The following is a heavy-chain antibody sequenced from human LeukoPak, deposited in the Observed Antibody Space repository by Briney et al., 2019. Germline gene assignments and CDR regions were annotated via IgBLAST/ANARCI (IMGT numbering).Heavy chain of an antibody. D-gene: IGHD7-27*01. V-gene: IGHV3-23*01. J-gene: IGHJ3*02. CDR2: VSVSGGST. CDR3: ATEAGEMGADAFDI. CDR1: GFTFSSYA. Sequence: SGGSLRLSCAASGFTFSSYAMTWVRQVPGKGLEWVSAVSVSGGSTYYADSVKGRFTISRDNSKNTLYLQMNSLRVEDTAVYYCATEAGEMGADAFDIWGQGTMVTVSS.